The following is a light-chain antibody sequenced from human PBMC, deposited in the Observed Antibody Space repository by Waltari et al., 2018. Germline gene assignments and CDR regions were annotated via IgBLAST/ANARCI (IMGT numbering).Light chain of an antibody. CDR1: SNDVGGYNS. CDR2: DVS. V-gene: IGLV2-14*01. CDR3: SSQSSNDVVL. J-gene: IGLJ2*01. Sequence: LTQPASVSGSPGQSVTIFCAGTSNDVGGYNSVSWYQEHPGQAPRVIIYDVSDRPSGVSDRFSGSKSGNTASLTISGLQAEDEADYYCSSQSSNDVVLFGGGTKPTVL.